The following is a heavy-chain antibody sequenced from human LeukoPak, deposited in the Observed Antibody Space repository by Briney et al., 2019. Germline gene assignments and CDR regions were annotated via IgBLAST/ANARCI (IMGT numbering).Heavy chain of an antibody. V-gene: IGHV3-74*01. CDR2: INSDGSST. CDR1: GFTSGSYW. D-gene: IGHD3-10*01. Sequence: GGALRLSCAASGFTSGSYWMHWVRQAPGKGLVWVSRINSDGSSTSFADSVKGRFTISRDNAKNTLYLQMNSLRAEDTAVYYCATKRGSGSYLIDYWGQGTLVTVSS. CDR3: ATKRGSGSYLIDY. J-gene: IGHJ4*02.